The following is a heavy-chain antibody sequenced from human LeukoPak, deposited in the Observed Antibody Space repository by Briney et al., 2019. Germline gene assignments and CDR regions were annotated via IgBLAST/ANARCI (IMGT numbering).Heavy chain of an antibody. D-gene: IGHD4-17*01. CDR3: ARGFETRDYGDYHFDY. CDR1: GGSISSYY. J-gene: IGHJ4*02. V-gene: IGHV4-59*01. CDR2: IYYSGST. Sequence: SETLSLTCTVSGGSISSYYWSWIRQPPGKGLEWIGYIYYSGSTNYNPSLKSRVTISVDTSKNQFSLKLSSVTAADTAVYYCARGFETRDYGDYHFDYWGQGTLVTVSS.